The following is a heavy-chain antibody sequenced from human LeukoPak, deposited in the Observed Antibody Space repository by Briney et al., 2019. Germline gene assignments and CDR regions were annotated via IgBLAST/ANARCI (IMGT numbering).Heavy chain of an antibody. CDR1: GYTFTGYY. D-gene: IGHD5-18*01. V-gene: IGHV1-2*02. J-gene: IGHJ4*02. CDR3: AGQLWLSEVSGFDY. Sequence: ASVKVSCKASGYTFTGYYMHWVRQAPGQGLEWMGWINPNSGGTNYAQKCQGRFTMTRDTASSTAYMELSRTRSDDTAVYYSAGQLWLSEVSGFDYWGQGTLVTVSS. CDR2: INPNSGGT.